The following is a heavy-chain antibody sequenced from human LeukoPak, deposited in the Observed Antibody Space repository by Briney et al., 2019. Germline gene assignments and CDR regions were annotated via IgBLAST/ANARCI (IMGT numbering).Heavy chain of an antibody. J-gene: IGHJ6*03. D-gene: IGHD4-17*01. Sequence: SETLSLTCTVSGGSISSYYWSWIRQPAGKGLEWIGRIYTSGSTNYNPSLKSRVTISVDTSKNQFSLKLSSVTAADTAVYYCARNYGDYGKRPQNYYYYYMDVWGKGTTVTVSS. CDR1: GGSISSYY. CDR3: ARNYGDYGKRPQNYYYYYMDV. V-gene: IGHV4-4*07. CDR2: IYTSGST.